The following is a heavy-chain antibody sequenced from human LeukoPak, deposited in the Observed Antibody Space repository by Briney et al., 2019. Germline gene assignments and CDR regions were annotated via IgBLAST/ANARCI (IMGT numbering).Heavy chain of an antibody. D-gene: IGHD3-22*01. V-gene: IGHV4-59*01. CDR2: IYYSGST. Sequence: PSETLSLTCTVSGGSISSYYWSWIRQPPGKGLEWIGYIYYSGSTNYNPSLKSRVTISVDTSKNQFSLKLSSVTAADTAVYYCATDFLFDDSSRSFDYWGQGTLVTVSS. CDR3: ATDFLFDDSSRSFDY. CDR1: GGSISSYY. J-gene: IGHJ4*02.